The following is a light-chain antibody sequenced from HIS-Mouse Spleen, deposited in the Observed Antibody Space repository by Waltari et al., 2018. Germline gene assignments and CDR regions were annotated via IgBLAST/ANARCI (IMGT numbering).Light chain of an antibody. CDR1: SSYFGSYNL. V-gene: IGLV2-23*01. J-gene: IGLJ3*02. CDR2: EGS. CDR3: CSYAGSSTWV. Sequence: QSALTQPASVSGSPGQSTPISCTVTSSYFGSYNLVSWYQQHPGKAPKLLNYEGSKRPSGVSNRFSGSKSGNTASLTISGLQAEDEADYYCCSYAGSSTWVFGGGTKLTVL.